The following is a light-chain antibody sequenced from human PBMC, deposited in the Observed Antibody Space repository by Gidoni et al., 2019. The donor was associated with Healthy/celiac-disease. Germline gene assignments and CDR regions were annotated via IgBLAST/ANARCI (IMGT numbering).Light chain of an antibody. J-gene: IGLJ2*01. Sequence: YELTQPTSVSVSPGQTASITCSGDKWGDKYACWYQQQPGQSPVLVIDQDSKQPSGIPERFSGSSSGNTATLTISGTQAMDEDDYYCQAWDSSTVVFGGGTKLTVL. CDR1: KWGDKY. V-gene: IGLV3-1*01. CDR2: QDS. CDR3: QAWDSSTVV.